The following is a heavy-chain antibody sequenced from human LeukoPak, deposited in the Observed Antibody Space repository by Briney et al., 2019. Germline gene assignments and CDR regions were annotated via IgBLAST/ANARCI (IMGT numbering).Heavy chain of an antibody. CDR3: AKGDSTASDI. CDR2: ISYDGSNE. J-gene: IGHJ3*02. D-gene: IGHD5-18*01. CDR1: GFTFTNYG. Sequence: GGSLRLSCSASGFTFTNYGLHWVRQAPGKGLEWVAVISYDGSNEYYADSVKGRFTISRDNSKNTLYLQMNSLRAEDTAVYYCAKGDSTASDIWGQGTMVTVSS. V-gene: IGHV3-30*18.